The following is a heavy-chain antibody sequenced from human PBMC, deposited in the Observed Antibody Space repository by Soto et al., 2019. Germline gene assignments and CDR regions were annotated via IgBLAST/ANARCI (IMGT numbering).Heavy chain of an antibody. J-gene: IGHJ4*02. V-gene: IGHV1-69*02. CDR2: INPILRMS. CDR3: ASSYGSGYRAFDY. CDR1: GDTFSFYS. Sequence: QVQLVQSGAEVKKPGSSVKVSCKASGDTFSFYSINWVRQAPGLGLEWMGRINPILRMSNYAQRIQGRVTMTADKSTSTAYMELSSLRSEDTAMYYCASSYGSGYRAFDYWGQGALVTVSS. D-gene: IGHD3-10*01.